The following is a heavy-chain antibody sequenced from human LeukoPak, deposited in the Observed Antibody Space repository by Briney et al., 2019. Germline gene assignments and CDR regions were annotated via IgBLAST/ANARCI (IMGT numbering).Heavy chain of an antibody. D-gene: IGHD4-11*01. V-gene: IGHV4-38-2*02. CDR2: IFHSGST. CDR3: ARAHSNYGVNDAFDI. Sequence: SETLSLTCSVSGYSISSGYYWGWIRQPPGKGLEWIGSIFHSGSTYCNPSLKSRVTISVDMSKNQFSLKLSSVTAADTAVYYCARAHSNYGVNDAFDIWGQGTMVTVSS. J-gene: IGHJ3*02. CDR1: GYSISSGYY.